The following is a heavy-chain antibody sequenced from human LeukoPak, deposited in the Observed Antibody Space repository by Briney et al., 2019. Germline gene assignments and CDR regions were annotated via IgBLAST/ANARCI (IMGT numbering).Heavy chain of an antibody. CDR3: AREKYSSSWGSFDY. Sequence: SETLSLTCTVSGGSISSYYWSWIRQPPGKGLEWIGYIYYSGSTNYNPSLKSRVTISVDTSKNQSSLKLSSVTAADTAVYYCAREKYSSSWGSFDYWGQGTPVTVSS. J-gene: IGHJ4*02. CDR2: IYYSGST. D-gene: IGHD6-13*01. CDR1: GGSISSYY. V-gene: IGHV4-59*01.